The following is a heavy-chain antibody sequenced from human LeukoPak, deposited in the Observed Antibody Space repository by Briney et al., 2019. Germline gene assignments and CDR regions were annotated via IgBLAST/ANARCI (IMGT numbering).Heavy chain of an antibody. Sequence: LSSKTSRFRLGIQDRNRVCQSGARALDSVSYTTSTGRTTYYADSVKGRFTISRDNAKHSLYLQMNSLRVEDTAVYYCARLPDPYYYYYMDVWGKGTTVTVSS. V-gene: IGHV3-48*03. CDR1: RFRLGIQD. CDR3: ARLPDPYYYYYMDV. CDR2: TTSTGRTT. J-gene: IGHJ6*03.